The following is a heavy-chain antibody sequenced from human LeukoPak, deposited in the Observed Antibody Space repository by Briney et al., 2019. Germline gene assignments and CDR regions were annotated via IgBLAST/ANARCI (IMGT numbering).Heavy chain of an antibody. CDR1: GGSISSGGYY. V-gene: IGHV4-30-4*01. J-gene: IGHJ6*02. Sequence: SQTLSLTCTVSGGSISSGGYYWSWIRQPPGKGLEWIGYIYYSGSTYYNPSLKSRVTISVDTSKNQFSLKLSSVTAADTAVYYCARAFSGGSYYYYYGMDVWGQGTTVTVSS. CDR2: IYYSGST. CDR3: ARAFSGGSYYYYYGMDV. D-gene: IGHD2-15*01.